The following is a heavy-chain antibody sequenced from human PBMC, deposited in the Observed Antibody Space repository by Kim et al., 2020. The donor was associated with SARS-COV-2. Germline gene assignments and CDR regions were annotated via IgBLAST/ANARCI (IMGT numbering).Heavy chain of an antibody. CDR1: GYSFTNYW. J-gene: IGHJ6*02. Sequence: GESLKISCKGSGYSFTNYWIYWVRQMPGKGLECMGKIDPSDSITNYSPSFQGDVTISADKSISTAYLQWSSLKASDTAMYCCATIRNQYYFGLDVWGQGTTVTVS. V-gene: IGHV5-10-1*01. D-gene: IGHD2-2*01. CDR3: ATIRNQYYFGLDV. CDR2: IDPSDSIT.